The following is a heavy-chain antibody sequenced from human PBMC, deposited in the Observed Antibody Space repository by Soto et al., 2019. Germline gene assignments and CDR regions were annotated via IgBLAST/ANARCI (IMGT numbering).Heavy chain of an antibody. D-gene: IGHD2-21*02. V-gene: IGHV3-23*01. CDR3: ARSRSPYCGGDCYEKDY. Sequence: GGSLRLSCVASGFSFSSYAMSWVRQAPGKGLEWVSVISGSDGSTYYADSVKGRFTISRDNSKNTLYLQMNSLRAEDTAVYYCARSRSPYCGGDCYEKDYWGQGTLVTVPQ. CDR1: GFSFSSYA. CDR2: ISGSDGST. J-gene: IGHJ4*02.